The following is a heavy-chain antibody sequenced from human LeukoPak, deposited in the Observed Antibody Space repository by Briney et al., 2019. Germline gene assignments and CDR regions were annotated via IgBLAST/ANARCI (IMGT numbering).Heavy chain of an antibody. CDR3: AKGGSPSHNWFNA. CDR1: GFTLSDYG. D-gene: IGHD2-15*01. J-gene: IGHJ5*02. Sequence: GGSLRLSRAASGFTLSDYGMHWVRQAPGKGLEWVAFIRNDGSYEYYPDSVKGRFTISRDNSRNALFLQMNSLRAEDTAVYYCAKGGSPSHNWFNAWGQGTLVTVSS. V-gene: IGHV3-30*02. CDR2: IRNDGSYE.